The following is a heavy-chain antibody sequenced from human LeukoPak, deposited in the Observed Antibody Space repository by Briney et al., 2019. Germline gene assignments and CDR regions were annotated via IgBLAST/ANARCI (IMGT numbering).Heavy chain of an antibody. CDR3: AKDLIYYDSSGYSDY. V-gene: IGHV3-33*06. Sequence: GRSLRLSCAASGFTFSSYGMHWVRQAPGKGLEWVAVIWYDGSNKYYADSVKGRFTISRDNSKNTLYLQMNSLRAEDTAVYYCAKDLIYYDSSGYSDYWGQGTLVTVSS. CDR1: GFTFSSYG. CDR2: IWYDGSNK. D-gene: IGHD3-22*01. J-gene: IGHJ4*02.